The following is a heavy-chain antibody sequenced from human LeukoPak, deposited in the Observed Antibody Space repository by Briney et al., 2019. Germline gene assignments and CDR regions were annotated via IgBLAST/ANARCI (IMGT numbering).Heavy chain of an antibody. CDR1: GFSFSSNS. J-gene: IGHJ4*02. V-gene: IGHV3-48*01. Sequence: GGSLRLSCAASGFSFSSNSMNWVRQAPGKGLERVSYADSVKGRFTISRDNAKNSLYLQMNSLRAEDTAVYYCVTNFDPDVDWGQGTLVTVSS. D-gene: IGHD3-9*01. CDR3: VTNFDPDVD.